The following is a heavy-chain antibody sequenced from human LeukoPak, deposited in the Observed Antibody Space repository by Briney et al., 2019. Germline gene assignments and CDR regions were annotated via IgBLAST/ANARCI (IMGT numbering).Heavy chain of an antibody. D-gene: IGHD5-24*01. J-gene: IGHJ5*02. CDR2: IYNSGTT. CDR1: GGSISSDDYY. Sequence: PSQTLSLTCTVSGGSISSDDYYWSWIRQPPGKGLEWVGYIYNSGTTYYNPSLKSRVEISLDTSRIQFSLKLGSVTAADTALYCRARAPIITNSWYWFDHWGKGTLVTVSS. CDR3: ARAPIITNSWYWFDH. V-gene: IGHV4-30-4*01.